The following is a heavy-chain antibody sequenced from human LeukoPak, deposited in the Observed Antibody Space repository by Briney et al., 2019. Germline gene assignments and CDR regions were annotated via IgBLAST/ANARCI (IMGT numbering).Heavy chain of an antibody. CDR3: TTDLWYPKSPYDTVIDY. V-gene: IGHV3-15*01. Sequence: PGGSQRLSCAASGFTFSNAWMSWVRQAPEKGLEWVGRIKSKTDGGTTDYAAPVKGRFTISRDDSKNTLYLQMNSLKTEDTAVYYCTTDLWYPKSPYDTVIDYWGQGTLVTVSS. CDR2: IKSKTDGGTT. J-gene: IGHJ4*02. D-gene: IGHD4-11*01. CDR1: GFTFSNAW.